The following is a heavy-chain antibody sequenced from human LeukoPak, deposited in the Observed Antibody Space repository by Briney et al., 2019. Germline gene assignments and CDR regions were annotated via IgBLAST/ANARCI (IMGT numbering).Heavy chain of an antibody. Sequence: SETLSLTCTVPRGSIIGYYWSCIWQPAGKGLEWIGRINTSGNTKYNPSFKSRVTMSLDTSKNQFSLNLGSVTAADPAVYYCARASYYKSSNNLAFNIWGHGTMVTVSS. CDR2: INTSGNT. D-gene: IGHD3-22*01. J-gene: IGHJ3*02. CDR3: ARASYYKSSNNLAFNI. V-gene: IGHV4-4*07. CDR1: RGSIIGYY.